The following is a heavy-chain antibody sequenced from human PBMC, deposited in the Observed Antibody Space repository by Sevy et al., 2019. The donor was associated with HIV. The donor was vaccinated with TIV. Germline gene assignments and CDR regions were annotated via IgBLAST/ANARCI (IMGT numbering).Heavy chain of an antibody. V-gene: IGHV3-30-3*01. Sequence: GGSLRLSCAASGFTFSSYAMHWVRQAPGKGLEWVAVISYDGSNKYYADSVKGRFTISRDNSKNTLYLQMNSLRAEDTAAYYCARVGGDYVWGSYRVWGQGTLVTVSS. CDR2: ISYDGSNK. D-gene: IGHD3-16*02. CDR1: GFTFSSYA. CDR3: ARVGGDYVWGSYRV. J-gene: IGHJ4*02.